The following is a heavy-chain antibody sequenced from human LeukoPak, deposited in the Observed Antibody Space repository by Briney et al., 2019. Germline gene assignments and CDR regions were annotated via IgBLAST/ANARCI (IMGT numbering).Heavy chain of an antibody. Sequence: PSETLSLTCAVYGGSFSGYYWSWIRQPPGKGLEWIGEINHSGSTNYNPSLKSRVTISVDTSKNQFSLKLSSVTAADTAVYYCARDGDYYDSSGGPGVFDYWGQGTLVTVSS. CDR2: INHSGST. V-gene: IGHV4-34*01. CDR1: GGSFSGYY. CDR3: ARDGDYYDSSGGPGVFDY. J-gene: IGHJ4*02. D-gene: IGHD3-22*01.